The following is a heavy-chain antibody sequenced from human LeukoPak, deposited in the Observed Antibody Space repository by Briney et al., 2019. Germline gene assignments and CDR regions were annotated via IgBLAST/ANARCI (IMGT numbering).Heavy chain of an antibody. CDR1: DDSSSSHY. V-gene: IGHV4-59*11. Sequence: SETLSLTCAVSDDSSSSHYWTWIRQPPGKGLEWIGYISYIGSTNYNPSLKSRVTISIDTSKNQFSLKLSSVTAADTAVYYCARDLVTVTKGFDIWGQGTMVSVSS. CDR2: ISYIGST. CDR3: ARDLVTVTKGFDI. D-gene: IGHD4-17*01. J-gene: IGHJ3*02.